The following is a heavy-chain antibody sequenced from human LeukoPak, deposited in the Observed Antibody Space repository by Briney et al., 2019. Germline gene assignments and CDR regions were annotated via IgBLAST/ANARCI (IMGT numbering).Heavy chain of an antibody. CDR1: GFTFSDYY. Sequence: GGSLRLSCAASGFTFSDYYMSWIRQAPGKGLEWVSAVSGSGGSTYYADSVRGRFTISRDNAKNSLYLQMNSLRAEDTAVYYCASGYSDPRWGQGTLVTVSS. CDR3: ASGYSDPR. J-gene: IGHJ4*02. D-gene: IGHD5-12*01. CDR2: VSGSGGST. V-gene: IGHV3-11*04.